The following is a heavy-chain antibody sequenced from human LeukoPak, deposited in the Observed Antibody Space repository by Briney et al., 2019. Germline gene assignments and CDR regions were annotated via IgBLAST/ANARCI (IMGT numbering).Heavy chain of an antibody. CDR3: AKGDDIGKHPTRAYYFDT. D-gene: IGHD5-24*01. CDR2: TGLNSVNT. CDR1: GFTFSRHA. J-gene: IGHJ4*02. Sequence: GGSLRLSCAASGFTFSRHAMSWVRQAPGKGLEWVSTTGLNSVNTLCAESVQGRFSISRDNSKNTMDLQMENLRVDDTAVYYCAKGDDIGKHPTRAYYFDTWGQGTLVTVSS. V-gene: IGHV3-23*01.